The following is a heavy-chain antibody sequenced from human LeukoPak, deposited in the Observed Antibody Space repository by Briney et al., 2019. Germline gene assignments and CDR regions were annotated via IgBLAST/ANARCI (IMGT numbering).Heavy chain of an antibody. CDR2: ISWNSGSI. Sequence: GGSLRLSCAASGFTFDDYAMHWVRQAPGRGLEWVSGISWNSGSIGYADSVKGRFTISRDNAKNSLYLQMNSLRAEDTPLYYCAKDISGYYDSSGHIYWGQGTLVTVSS. V-gene: IGHV3-9*01. D-gene: IGHD3-22*01. J-gene: IGHJ4*02. CDR3: AKDISGYYDSSGHIY. CDR1: GFTFDDYA.